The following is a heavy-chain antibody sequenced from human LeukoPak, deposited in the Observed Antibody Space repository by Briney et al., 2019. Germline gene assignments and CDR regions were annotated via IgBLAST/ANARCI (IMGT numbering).Heavy chain of an antibody. CDR2: IYYSGST. CDR3: ARGVVPAAMSYYYYYMDV. J-gene: IGHJ6*03. Sequence: PSETLSLTCTVSGGSISSSSYYWGWIRQPPGKGLEWIGSIYYSGSTYYNPSLKSRVTISVDASKNQFSLKLSSVTAADTAVYYCARGVVPAAMSYYYYYMDVWGKGTTVTISS. D-gene: IGHD2-2*01. CDR1: GGSISSSSYY. V-gene: IGHV4-39*01.